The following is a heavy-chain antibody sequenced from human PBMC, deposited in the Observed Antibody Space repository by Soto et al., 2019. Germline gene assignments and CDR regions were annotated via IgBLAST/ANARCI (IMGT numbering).Heavy chain of an antibody. J-gene: IGHJ6*02. Sequence: SGPTLVKPTQTLTLTCTFSGFSLSTSGMCVSWIRQPPGKALEWLALIDWDDDKYYSTSLKTRLTISKDTSKNQGVLTMTNMDPVDTATYYCARMSRGGYCSGGSCESRYYYYGMDVWGQGTTVTVSS. CDR3: ARMSRGGYCSGGSCESRYYYYGMDV. D-gene: IGHD2-15*01. CDR1: GFSLSTSGMC. CDR2: IDWDDDK. V-gene: IGHV2-70*01.